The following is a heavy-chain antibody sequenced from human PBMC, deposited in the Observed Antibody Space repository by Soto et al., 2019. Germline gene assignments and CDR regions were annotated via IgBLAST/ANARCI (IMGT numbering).Heavy chain of an antibody. CDR1: GFTFSSYS. D-gene: IGHD3-3*01. Sequence: GGSLRLSFAASGFTFSSYSMNWVRQAPGKGLEWVAFITDDGSNIYYGDSVKVRFTISRDNSKNTLYLQMNSLRAEDTAVYYCARAGRDFWSGRSFLDYWGQGTQVTVSS. CDR2: ITDDGSNI. J-gene: IGHJ4*02. CDR3: ARAGRDFWSGRSFLDY. V-gene: IGHV3-30*03.